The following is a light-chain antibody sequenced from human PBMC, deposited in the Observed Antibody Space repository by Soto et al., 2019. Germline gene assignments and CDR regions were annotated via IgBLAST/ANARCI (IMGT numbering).Light chain of an antibody. J-gene: IGKJ3*01. CDR1: QGMSSY. CDR3: QHQG. Sequence: IQLTQSPSSLSASVGDRVTITCRASQGMSSYLAWLQQKPGKAPKVLIYDASTLQSGVPSRFSGSGSGTDFTLTISSLQPEDFATYYCQHQGFGPGTKVDIK. CDR2: DAS. V-gene: IGKV1-9*01.